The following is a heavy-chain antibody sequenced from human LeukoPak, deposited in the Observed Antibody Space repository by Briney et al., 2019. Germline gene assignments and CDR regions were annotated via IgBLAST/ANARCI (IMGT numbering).Heavy chain of an antibody. V-gene: IGHV3-66*01. J-gene: IGHJ4*02. Sequence: HPGGSLRLSSAASGFTVSTNYMNWVRQAPGKGLEWVSVIYSGGGTHYADSVKDRFSISRDNSKNTVYLQMNSLRAEDTAAYYCARDGYGGNSLYFDYWGQGTLVTVSS. D-gene: IGHD4-23*01. CDR3: ARDGYGGNSLYFDY. CDR1: GFTVSTNY. CDR2: IYSGGGT.